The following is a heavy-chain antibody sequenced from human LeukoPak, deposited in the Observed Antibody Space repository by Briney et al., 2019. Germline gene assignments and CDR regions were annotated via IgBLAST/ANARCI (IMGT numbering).Heavy chain of an antibody. CDR3: ARSADGTLDY. V-gene: IGHV6-1*01. CDR2: TYYRSRWYN. CDR1: GDSVSSNSAA. D-gene: IGHD6-13*01. Sequence: SQTLSLTCAISGDSVSSNSAAWNWIRQSPSSGLEWLGRTYYRSRWYNDYAVSVKSRITVNPDTSKNQLSLHLNSVTPDDTAVYYCARSADGTLDYWGQGTLVTVSS. J-gene: IGHJ4*02.